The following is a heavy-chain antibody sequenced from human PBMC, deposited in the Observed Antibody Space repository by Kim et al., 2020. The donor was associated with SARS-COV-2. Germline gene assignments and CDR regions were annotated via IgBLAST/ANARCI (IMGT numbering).Heavy chain of an antibody. J-gene: IGHJ1*01. CDR2: ISGYSNYI. D-gene: IGHD3-16*01. Sequence: GGSLRLSCLASGFMFSAYGMDWVRQAPGKGPEWVSSISGYSNYIYYADSVKGRFTISRDNAKNSVFLQMNSLRPEDTAVYYCVTEGRGSGWGSWCQGHGVIVS. CDR3: VTEGRGSGWGS. CDR1: GFMFSAYG. V-gene: IGHV3-21*01.